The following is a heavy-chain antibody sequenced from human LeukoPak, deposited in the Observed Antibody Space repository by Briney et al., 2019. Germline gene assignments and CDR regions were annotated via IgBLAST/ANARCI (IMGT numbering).Heavy chain of an antibody. CDR1: GYTFTSYG. J-gene: IGHJ6*03. CDR2: ISAYNGNT. Sequence: ASVKVSCKASGYTFTSYGISWVRQAPGQGLEWMGWISAYNGNTNYAQKLQGRVTMTTDTSTSTAYMELRSLRSDDTAVYYCARGPSYYYYYYYMDVWGKGTTVTVSS. CDR3: ARGPSYYYYYYYMDV. V-gene: IGHV1-18*01. D-gene: IGHD6-6*01.